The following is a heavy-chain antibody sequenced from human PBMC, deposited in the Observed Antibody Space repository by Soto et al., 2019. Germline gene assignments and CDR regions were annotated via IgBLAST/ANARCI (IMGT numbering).Heavy chain of an antibody. CDR1: GFTFSTYA. CDR2: ISGSGGSI. Sequence: GGSLRLSCAASGFTFSTYAMNWVRQAPGNGLEWVSAISGSGGSIHYADSVKGRFTISRDNSKNTLYLQMNSLREEDTAVYHCVKGYWKGDVWGQGTTVTVSS. V-gene: IGHV3-23*01. J-gene: IGHJ6*02. D-gene: IGHD1-1*01. CDR3: VKGYWKGDV.